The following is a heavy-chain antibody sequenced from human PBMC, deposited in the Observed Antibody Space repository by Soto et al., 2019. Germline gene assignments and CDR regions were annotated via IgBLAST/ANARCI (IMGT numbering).Heavy chain of an antibody. V-gene: IGHV1-3*01. Sequence: ASVKVSCKASGYTFTSYAMNWVRQAPGQRLEWMGWINAGNGNTKYSQKFQGRVTITRDTSASTAYMELNSLRAEDTAVYYCARQFGGSGGSPGPDYFDYWGQGTLVTVSS. CDR3: ARQFGGSGGSPGPDYFDY. D-gene: IGHD1-26*01. J-gene: IGHJ4*02. CDR2: INAGNGNT. CDR1: GYTFTSYA.